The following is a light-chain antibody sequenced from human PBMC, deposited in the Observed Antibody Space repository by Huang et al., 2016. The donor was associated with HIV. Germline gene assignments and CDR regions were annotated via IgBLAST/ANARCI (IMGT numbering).Light chain of an antibody. CDR3: MQALQTPPT. CDR2: LGS. V-gene: IGKV2-28*01. Sequence: DIVMTQSPLSLPFTPGVPASISCRSSQSLLHSNGFHYLDWYLQKPGQSPQLLISLGSNRASGGPDRFSGSGSGTHVTLKISRVEAEDVGVYYCMQALQTPPTFGGGTKVEIK. CDR1: QSLLHSNGFHY. J-gene: IGKJ4*01.